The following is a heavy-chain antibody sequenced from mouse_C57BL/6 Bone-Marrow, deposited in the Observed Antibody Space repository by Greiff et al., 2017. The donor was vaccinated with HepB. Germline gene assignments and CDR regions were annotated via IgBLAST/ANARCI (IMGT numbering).Heavy chain of an antibody. D-gene: IGHD2-4*01. V-gene: IGHV1-26*01. CDR3: ARWRYDYFYWYFDV. Sequence: VQLQQSGPELVKPGASVKISCKASGYTFTDYYMNWVKQSHGKSLEWIGDINPNNGGTSYNQKFKGKATLTVDKSSSTAYMELRSLTSEDSAVYYCARWRYDYFYWYFDVWGTGTTVTVSS. CDR1: GYTFTDYY. CDR2: INPNNGGT. J-gene: IGHJ1*03.